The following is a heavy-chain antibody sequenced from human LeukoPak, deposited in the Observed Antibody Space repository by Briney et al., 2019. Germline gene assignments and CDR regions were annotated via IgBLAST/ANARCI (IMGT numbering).Heavy chain of an antibody. CDR2: ISNDGSNK. J-gene: IGHJ4*02. V-gene: IGHV3-30-3*01. Sequence: GGSLRLSCAASGFTFSTYPIHWVRQAPGKGLEWVAVISNDGSNKYNADSVKGRFTISRDNSKNTLYLQMNSLRGEDTAVYYCVRGRSVAGSTVIDYWGQGTLVTVSS. CDR1: GFTFSTYP. CDR3: VRGRSVAGSTVIDY. D-gene: IGHD6-19*01.